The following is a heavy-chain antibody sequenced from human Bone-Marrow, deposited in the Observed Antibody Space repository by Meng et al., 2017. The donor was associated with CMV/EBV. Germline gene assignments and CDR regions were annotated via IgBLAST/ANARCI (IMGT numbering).Heavy chain of an antibody. V-gene: IGHV3-43*01. J-gene: IGHJ4*02. D-gene: IGHD5-18*01. CDR3: AKGRGYYYGLAIDY. CDR1: GFTFSSYT. Sequence: GESLKISCAASGFTFSSYTMHWVRQAPEKGLEWVSLISWDGASTFYSDSVKGRFAISRDNSRNSVHLQMYSLRTEDTALYYCAKGRGYYYGLAIDYWGQGTLVTVSS. CDR2: ISWDGAST.